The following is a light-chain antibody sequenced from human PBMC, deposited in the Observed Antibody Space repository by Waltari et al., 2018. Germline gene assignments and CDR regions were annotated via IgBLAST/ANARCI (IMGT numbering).Light chain of an antibody. V-gene: IGKV1-6*01. CDR3: LQNYIYPWT. Sequence: AIQMTQSPSSLSASVVDRVTITCRASQGIRTDLGWYQQKPGKAPKFLIYAASSLQSGVPSRFSGSGSGTDFTLTISSLQPEDFATYFCLQNYIYPWTFGQGTKVEIK. CDR1: QGIRTD. J-gene: IGKJ1*01. CDR2: AAS.